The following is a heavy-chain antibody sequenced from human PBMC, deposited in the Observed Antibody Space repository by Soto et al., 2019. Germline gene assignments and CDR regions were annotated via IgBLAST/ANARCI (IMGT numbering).Heavy chain of an antibody. D-gene: IGHD6-25*01. CDR1: GYTFTGYY. J-gene: IGHJ6*02. CDR2: INPNSGGT. V-gene: IGHV1-2*04. CDR3: ARDAATAPDYYYYYGMDV. Sequence: QVQLVQSGAEVKKPGASVKVSCKASGYTFTGYYMHWVRQAPVQGLEWMGGINPNSGGTNYAQKFQGWVTMTRDTSISTAYMELSRLRSDDTDVYYCARDAATAPDYYYYYGMDVWGQGTTVTVSS.